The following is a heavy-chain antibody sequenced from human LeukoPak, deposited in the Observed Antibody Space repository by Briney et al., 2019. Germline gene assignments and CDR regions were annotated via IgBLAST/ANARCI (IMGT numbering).Heavy chain of an antibody. J-gene: IGHJ4*02. CDR1: GFTFSSYW. D-gene: IGHD2-21*01. CDR2: ISYDGSNK. V-gene: IGHV3-30-3*01. CDR3: ARDRIFDY. Sequence: GGSLRLSCAASGFTFSSYWMHWVRQAPGKGLEWVAVISYDGSNKYYADSVKGRFTISRDNSKNTLYLQMNSLRAEDTAVYYCARDRIFDYWGQGTLVTVSS.